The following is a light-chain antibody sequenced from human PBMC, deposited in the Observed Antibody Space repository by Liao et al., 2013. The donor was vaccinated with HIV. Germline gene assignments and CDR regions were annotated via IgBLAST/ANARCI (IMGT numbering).Light chain of an antibody. CDR1: NIGSKS. CDR3: QVWNRSSDHPEV. CDR2: YDS. J-gene: IGLJ2*01. V-gene: IGLV3-21*04. Sequence: SYELTQPPSVSVAPGKTARITCGGNNIGSKSVHWYQQKPGQAPMLVIYYDSDRPSGIPERFSGSNSGNTATLTISRVEAGDEADYYCQVWNRSSDHPEVFGGGTKLTVL.